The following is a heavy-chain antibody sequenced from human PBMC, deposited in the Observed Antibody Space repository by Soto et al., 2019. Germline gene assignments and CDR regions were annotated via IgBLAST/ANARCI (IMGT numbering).Heavy chain of an antibody. CDR1: GFTFSTYT. J-gene: IGHJ4*02. Sequence: EVQLLESGGGLVQPGGSLRLSCVASGFTFSTYTMSWVRQAPGNGLEWVSVISGSGGSPSYADSVQGRFSISRDNPKNTLYLQMNSLRGEDTAMYYCAKARCSTTNCYVPDYWGQGPLVTVSS. V-gene: IGHV3-23*01. CDR2: ISGSGGSP. D-gene: IGHD2-2*01. CDR3: AKARCSTTNCYVPDY.